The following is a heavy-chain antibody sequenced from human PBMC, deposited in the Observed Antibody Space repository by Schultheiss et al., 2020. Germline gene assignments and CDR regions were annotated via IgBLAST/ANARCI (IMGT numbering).Heavy chain of an antibody. CDR2: FDPEDGET. D-gene: IGHD3-22*01. Sequence: ASVKVSCKVSGYTLTELSMHWVRQAPGKGLEWMGGFDPEDGETIYAQKFQGRVTMTEDTSTDTAYMELSSLRSEDTAVYYCVRGYYYDSVRYYYYGMDVWGQGTTVTVSS. CDR3: VRGYYYDSVRYYYYGMDV. V-gene: IGHV1-24*01. CDR1: GYTLTELS. J-gene: IGHJ6*02.